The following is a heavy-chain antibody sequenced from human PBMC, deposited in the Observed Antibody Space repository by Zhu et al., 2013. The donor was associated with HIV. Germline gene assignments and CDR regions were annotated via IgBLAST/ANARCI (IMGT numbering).Heavy chain of an antibody. CDR3: ARSEDCSGGDCYLPY. CDR1: GGSISSYY. V-gene: IGHV4-59*01. J-gene: IGHJ4*02. Sequence: QVQLQESGPGLVKPSETLSLTCTVSGGSISSYYWSWIRQPPGKGLEWIGYISYSGSTNYNPSLKSRVTLSVDTSKNQFSLRLSSVTAADTAVYYCARSEDCSGGDCYLPYWGQGTLVTVSS. CDR2: ISYSGST. D-gene: IGHD2-21*02.